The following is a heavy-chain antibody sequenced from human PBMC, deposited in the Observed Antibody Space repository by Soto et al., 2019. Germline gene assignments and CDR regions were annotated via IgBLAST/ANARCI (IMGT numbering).Heavy chain of an antibody. CDR3: AKYIEYSSSFDY. D-gene: IGHD6-6*01. CDR1: GFTFSSYG. CDR2: ISYDGSNK. V-gene: IGHV3-30*18. Sequence: QVQLVESGGGVVQPGRSLRLSCAASGFTFSSYGMHWVRQAPGKGLELVAVISYDGSNKYYADSVKGRFTISRDNSKNPLYLQMNSLRAEDTDVYFCAKYIEYSSSFDYWGQGTLVTVSS. J-gene: IGHJ4*02.